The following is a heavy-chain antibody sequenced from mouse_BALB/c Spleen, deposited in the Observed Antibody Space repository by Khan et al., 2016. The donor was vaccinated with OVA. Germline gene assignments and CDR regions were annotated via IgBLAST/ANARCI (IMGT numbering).Heavy chain of an antibody. V-gene: IGHV1-7*01. Sequence: VELVESGAELAKPGASVKMSCKASGYTFINYWILWVKQRPGQGLEWIGYINPSTGYTEYNQNFKDKATLNADKSSSTAYMQLSSLTSEDSAVYYCARRDLRWDFDYWGQGTTLTVSS. D-gene: IGHD1-1*01. J-gene: IGHJ2*01. CDR3: ARRDLRWDFDY. CDR2: INPSTGYT. CDR1: GYTFINYW.